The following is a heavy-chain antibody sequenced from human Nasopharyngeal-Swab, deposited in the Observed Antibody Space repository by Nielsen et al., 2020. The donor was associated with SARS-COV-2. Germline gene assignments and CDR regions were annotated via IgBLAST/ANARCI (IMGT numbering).Heavy chain of an antibody. CDR3: AKSGRYSSV. J-gene: IGHJ4*02. CDR2: ISGSGGST. V-gene: IGHV3-23*01. Sequence: GESLKISCAASGFTLSSYAMSWVRQAPGKGLEWVSAISGSGGSTYYADSVKGRFTISRDNSKNTLYLQMNSLRAEDTAVYYCAKSGRYSSVWGQGTQVTVSS. D-gene: IGHD6-19*01. CDR1: GFTLSSYA.